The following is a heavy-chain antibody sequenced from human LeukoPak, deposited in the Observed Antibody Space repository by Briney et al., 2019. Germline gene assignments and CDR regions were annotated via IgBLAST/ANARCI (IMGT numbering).Heavy chain of an antibody. CDR1: GFTFSSYW. CDR3: AKQLGYCSDGSCYFPY. J-gene: IGHJ4*02. D-gene: IGHD2-15*01. Sequence: GGSLRLSCAASGFTFSSYWMHWVRQAPGKGLLWVSRINSDGSSTSYADSVKGRFTISRDNAKNTLYLQMNSLRAEDTAVYYCAKQLGYCSDGSCYFPYWGQGTLVTVSS. V-gene: IGHV3-74*01. CDR2: INSDGSST.